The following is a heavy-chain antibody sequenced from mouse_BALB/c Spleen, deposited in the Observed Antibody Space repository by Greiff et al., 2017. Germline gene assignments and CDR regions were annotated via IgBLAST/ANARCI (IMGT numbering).Heavy chain of an antibody. CDR1: GFTFSDFY. J-gene: IGHJ4*01. CDR3: ARGGRFYAMDY. Sequence: EVMLVESGGGLVQPGGSLRLSCATSGFTFSDFYMEWVRQPPGKRLEWIAASRNKANDYTTEYSASVKGRFIVSRDTSQSILYLQMNALRAEDTAIYYCARGGRFYAMDYWGQGTSVTVSS. CDR2: SRNKANDYTT. V-gene: IGHV7-1*02.